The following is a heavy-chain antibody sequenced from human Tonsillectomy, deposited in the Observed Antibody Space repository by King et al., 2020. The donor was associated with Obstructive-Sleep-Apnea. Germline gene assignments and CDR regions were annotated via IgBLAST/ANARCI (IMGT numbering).Heavy chain of an antibody. Sequence: VQLQESGPGLVKPSETLSLTCTVSGGSISSYYWSWIRQPPGKGLEWIGYIYYSGSTNYNPSLKSRVTISVATSKNQFSLKLSSVTAADTAVYYCARDQVAAATIPSVGMDVWGQGTTVTVSS. D-gene: IGHD6-13*01. J-gene: IGHJ6*02. CDR1: GGSISSYY. CDR2: IYYSGST. V-gene: IGHV4-59*01. CDR3: ARDQVAAATIPSVGMDV.